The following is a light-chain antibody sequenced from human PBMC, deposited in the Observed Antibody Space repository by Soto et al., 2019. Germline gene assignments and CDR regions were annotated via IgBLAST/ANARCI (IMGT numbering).Light chain of an antibody. V-gene: IGLV1-44*01. CDR2: SNS. Sequence: QSVLTQPPSASGTPGQRVSISCSGSNSNIGANTVNWYQQVPGAAPKLLIYSNSQRPSGVPGRFSASKSATSASVAISGLQSDDEADYYCASWDDSLNGVVFGGGTKLTVL. CDR1: NSNIGANT. CDR3: ASWDDSLNGVV. J-gene: IGLJ2*01.